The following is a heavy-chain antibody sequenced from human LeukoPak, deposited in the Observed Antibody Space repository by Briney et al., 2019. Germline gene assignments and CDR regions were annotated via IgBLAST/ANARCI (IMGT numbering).Heavy chain of an antibody. J-gene: IGHJ3*02. CDR1: GFTFTTFW. V-gene: IGHV3-74*01. CDR2: INHDGRST. CDR3: ARGGSYLSAFDI. D-gene: IGHD1-26*01. Sequence: GGSLRLSCATSGFTFTTFWMHWVRQAPGKGLVWVSRINHDGRSTNYADSVKGRFTISRDNSKNTLYLQMNSLRAEDTAVYYCARGGSYLSAFDIWGQGTMVTVSS.